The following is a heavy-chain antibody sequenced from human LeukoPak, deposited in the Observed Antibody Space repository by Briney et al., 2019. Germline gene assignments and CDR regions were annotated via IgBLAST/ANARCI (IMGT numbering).Heavy chain of an antibody. CDR1: GFTFSSYS. D-gene: IGHD6-13*01. V-gene: IGHV3-21*01. CDR3: TRFSAAAGIGFDY. CDR2: ISSTSIYI. Sequence: GSLRLSCAASGFTFSSYSMNWVRQAPGKGLEWVSSISSTSIYIYYADSVKGRFTISRDNAKNSLYLQMHSLRAEDTAVYYCTRFSAAAGIGFDYWGQGTLVTVSS. J-gene: IGHJ4*02.